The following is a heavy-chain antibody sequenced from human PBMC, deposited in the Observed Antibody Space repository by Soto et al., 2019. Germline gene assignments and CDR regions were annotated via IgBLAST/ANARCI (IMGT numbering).Heavy chain of an antibody. V-gene: IGHV1-3*01. CDR2: ISAGNGDT. Sequence: ASVKVSCKASGYTFTSYPMHWVRQAPGQRLEWMGWISAGNGDTEYSQNFQGRVTITRDTSASTAYMELSNLRSDDTAVYYCAKANSQLPLSGYYYYGMDVWGQGTTVTVSS. D-gene: IGHD6-6*01. J-gene: IGHJ6*02. CDR1: GYTFTSYP. CDR3: AKANSQLPLSGYYYYGMDV.